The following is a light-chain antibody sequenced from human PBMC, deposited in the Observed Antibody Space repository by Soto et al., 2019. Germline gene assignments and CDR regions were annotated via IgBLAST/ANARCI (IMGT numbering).Light chain of an antibody. CDR1: QSVFYSSNNKNY. V-gene: IGKV4-1*01. Sequence: DIVMTQSPESLAVSLGERATIDCKSSQSVFYSSNNKNYLTWYQQKPGQPPKLLIHWASTRESGVPDRFSGSGSETDFTLTISSLQAEDVAIYYCHQYYSLPLTFGGGTKVEIK. CDR3: HQYYSLPLT. J-gene: IGKJ4*01. CDR2: WAS.